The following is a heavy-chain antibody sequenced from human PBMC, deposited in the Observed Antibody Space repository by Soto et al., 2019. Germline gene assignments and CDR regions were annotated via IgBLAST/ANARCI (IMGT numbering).Heavy chain of an antibody. V-gene: IGHV1-18*01. Sequence: GESLKISCKGSGYSFTSYGISWVRQAPGQGLEWMGWISAYDGNTKYAQILQGRVSLTTDTSTNTAYMELRSLRSDDTAMYFCARGGYYDSSGSRNYYYYGMNVWGQGTTVTVSS. J-gene: IGHJ6*02. CDR1: GYSFTSYG. CDR2: ISAYDGNT. CDR3: ARGGYYDSSGSRNYYYYGMNV. D-gene: IGHD3-22*01.